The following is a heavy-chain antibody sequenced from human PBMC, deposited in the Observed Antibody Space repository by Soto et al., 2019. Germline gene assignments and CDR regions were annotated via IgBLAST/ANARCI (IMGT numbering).Heavy chain of an antibody. CDR3: ARGQRFSDWFDH. J-gene: IGHJ5*02. D-gene: IGHD3-3*01. Sequence: SQTLSLTCTVCGGAINSYYWTWIRQPAGKGLEWIGRIYSSGSTKYNPSLQSRVTMSLDTSKNQFSLRLTSVTAADTAVYYCARGQRFSDWFDHWGQGTLVTVS. V-gene: IGHV4-4*07. CDR1: GGAINSYY. CDR2: IYSSGST.